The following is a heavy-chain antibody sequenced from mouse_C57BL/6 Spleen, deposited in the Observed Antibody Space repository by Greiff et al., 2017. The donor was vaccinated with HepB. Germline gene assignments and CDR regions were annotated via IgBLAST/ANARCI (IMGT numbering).Heavy chain of an antibody. Sequence: EVKLVESGGGLVKPGGSLKLSCAASGFTFCDYGMHWVRQAPEKGLEWVAYISSGSSTIYYADTVKGRFTISRDNAKNTLFLQMTSLRSEDTAMYYCARPHYYGSSLDYWGQGTTLTVSS. V-gene: IGHV5-17*01. CDR1: GFTFCDYG. D-gene: IGHD1-1*01. CDR2: ISSGSSTI. CDR3: ARPHYYGSSLDY. J-gene: IGHJ2*01.